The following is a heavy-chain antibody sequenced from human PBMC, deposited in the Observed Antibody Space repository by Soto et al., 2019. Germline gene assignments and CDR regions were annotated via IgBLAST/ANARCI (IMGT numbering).Heavy chain of an antibody. J-gene: IGHJ4*02. CDR2: FNHLETT. D-gene: IGHD3-10*01. CDR1: GASITYGAYS. CDR3: ARGGGFDSFDY. Sequence: QLQLHMSGSGLVKPSQTLSLTCTVSGASITYGAYSWSWIRQTPGKGLEWIGYFNHLETTFYNPSFESRLTLSIDRTKNQFSLNLKSMSAADRAVYFCARGGGFDSFDYWGQGILVTVSS. V-gene: IGHV4-30-2*01.